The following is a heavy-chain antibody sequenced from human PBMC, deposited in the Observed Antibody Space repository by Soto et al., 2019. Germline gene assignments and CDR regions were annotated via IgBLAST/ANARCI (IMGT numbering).Heavy chain of an antibody. D-gene: IGHD3-22*01. Sequence: QVQLVESGGGVVQPGRSLRLSCAASGFTFSSYGMHWVRQAPSKGLEWVAVIWYDGSNKYYADSVKGRFTISRDNSKNTLYLQMNSLRAEDTAVYYCARDPKYYYDSIGYYLSYGMDVWGQGTTVTVSS. J-gene: IGHJ6*02. V-gene: IGHV3-33*01. CDR3: ARDPKYYYDSIGYYLSYGMDV. CDR2: IWYDGSNK. CDR1: GFTFSSYG.